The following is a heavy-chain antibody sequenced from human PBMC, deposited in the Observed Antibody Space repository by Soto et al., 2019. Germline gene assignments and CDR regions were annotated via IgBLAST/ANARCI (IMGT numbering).Heavy chain of an antibody. CDR2: IYPGDSDT. V-gene: IGHV5-51*01. CDR1: GYIFSNYW. D-gene: IGHD3-10*01. Sequence: GESLKISCTGSGYIFSNYWIGWARQMPGKGLEWMGSIYPGDSDTRYSPSFQGQVTISADKSISTAYLQWSSLKASDTAMYYCAGGGVRGVITRTRDYYGMDVWGQGTTVTGLL. J-gene: IGHJ6*02. CDR3: AGGGVRGVITRTRDYYGMDV.